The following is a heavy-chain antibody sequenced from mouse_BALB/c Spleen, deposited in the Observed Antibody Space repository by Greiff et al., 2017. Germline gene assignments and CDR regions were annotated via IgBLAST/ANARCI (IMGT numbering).Heavy chain of an antibody. D-gene: IGHD2-4*01. CDR2: ISYDGSN. V-gene: IGHV3-6*02. J-gene: IGHJ3*01. Sequence: EVQVVESGPGLVKPSQSLSLTCSVTGYSITSGYYWNWIRQFPGNTLEWMGYISYDGSNNYNPSLKNRISITRDTSKNQFFLKLNSVTTEDTATYYCARGGYDYWFAYWGQGTLVTVSA. CDR3: ARGGYDYWFAY. CDR1: GYSITSGYY.